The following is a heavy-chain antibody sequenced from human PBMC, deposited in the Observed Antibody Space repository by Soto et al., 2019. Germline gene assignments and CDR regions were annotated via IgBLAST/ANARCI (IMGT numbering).Heavy chain of an antibody. V-gene: IGHV4-39*01. J-gene: IGHJ5*02. D-gene: IGHD2-2*01. Sequence: QLQLQESGPGLVKPSETLSLTCTVSGGSISSSSYYWGWIRQPPGKGLVWIGSIYYSGSTYYNPSLKSRVTISVDTSKNQFSLKLSSVTAADTAVYYCARPGYCSSTSCSPFDPWGQGTLVTVSS. CDR1: GGSISSSSYY. CDR2: IYYSGST. CDR3: ARPGYCSSTSCSPFDP.